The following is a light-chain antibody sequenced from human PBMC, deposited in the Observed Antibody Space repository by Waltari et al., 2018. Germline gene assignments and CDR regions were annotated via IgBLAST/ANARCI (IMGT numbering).Light chain of an antibody. CDR3: MQTLQTPYS. Sequence: DIVMTQTPLSLPVTPGEPASISCRSSQSLLDSDGYTHLHWYLQKTGQSPQLLIYLGSNRASGVPDRLSGSVSGTDFTLKISRVEAEDVGVYYFMQTLQTPYSFGQGTKVEIK. CDR2: LGS. J-gene: IGKJ2*03. CDR1: QSLLDSDGYTH. V-gene: IGKV2-28*01.